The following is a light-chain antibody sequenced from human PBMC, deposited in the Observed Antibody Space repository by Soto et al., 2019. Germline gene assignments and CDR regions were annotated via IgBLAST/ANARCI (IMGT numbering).Light chain of an antibody. CDR1: QTISTY. CDR2: SAS. J-gene: IGKJ1*01. V-gene: IGKV1-39*01. Sequence: DIQMTQSPSSLSASVGDRVTITCRASQTISTYLNWYQQKPWRAPKLLIYSASSLQSGVPSRFSGSGSGTDFTLTISSLQPGDFATYYCQQYYSNRWTFGHGTKVENK. CDR3: QQYYSNRWT.